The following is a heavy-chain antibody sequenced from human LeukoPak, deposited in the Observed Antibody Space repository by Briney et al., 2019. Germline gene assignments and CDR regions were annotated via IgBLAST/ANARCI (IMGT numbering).Heavy chain of an antibody. CDR2: IYYSGSP. CDR3: AYGGDAYKTGY. J-gene: IGHJ4*02. CDR1: GASITDYY. D-gene: IGHD5-24*01. V-gene: IGHV4-59*07. Sequence: PSDTLSLTCSVSGASITDYYWSSIRQPPGKGLEWIGYIYYSGSPNYSPSLKSRVTLSLDTSQNQFSLKLTSVTAADTAVYYCAYGGDAYKTGYWGQGTLVTVSS.